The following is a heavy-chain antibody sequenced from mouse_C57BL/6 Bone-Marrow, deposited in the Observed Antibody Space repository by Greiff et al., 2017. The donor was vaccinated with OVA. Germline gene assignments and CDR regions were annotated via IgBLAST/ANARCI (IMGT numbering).Heavy chain of an antibody. CDR2: LGPGSGST. V-gene: IGHV1-77*01. J-gene: IGHJ3*01. CDR3: ARGGRWLLQGFAY. D-gene: IGHD2-3*01. Sequence: QVQLQQSGAELVKPGASVKISCKASGYTFTDYYINWVKQRPGQGLEWIGKLGPGSGSTYYNEKFKGKATLTADKSSSTAYMQLSSLTSEDSAVYFCARGGRWLLQGFAYWGQGTLVTVSA. CDR1: GYTFTDYY.